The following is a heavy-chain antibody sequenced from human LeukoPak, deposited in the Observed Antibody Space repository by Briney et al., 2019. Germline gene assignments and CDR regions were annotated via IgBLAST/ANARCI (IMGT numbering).Heavy chain of an antibody. CDR1: GYKYSDYY. D-gene: IGHD4/OR15-4a*01. J-gene: IGHJ3*01. CDR3: ARVDRLFVCKYPAGYEI. CDR2: INPHSGGT. V-gene: IGHV1-2*02. Sequence: GASVKVSCKASGYKYSDYYIHWVRLAPGQGLEWMGWINPHSGGTRYAPRFQGRVTMSSETSINTAYLELRSLRSDDTAVFYCARVDRLFVCKYPAGYEIWGQGTRVTVSS.